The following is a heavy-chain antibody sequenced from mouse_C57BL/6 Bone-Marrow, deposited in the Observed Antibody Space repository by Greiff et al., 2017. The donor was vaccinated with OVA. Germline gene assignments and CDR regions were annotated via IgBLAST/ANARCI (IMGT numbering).Heavy chain of an antibody. Sequence: QVQLQQSGAELVKPGASVKMSCKASGYTFTSYWITWVKQRPGQGLEWIGDIYPGSGSTNYNEKFKSKATLTVDTSSSTAYMQLSSLTSEDSAVDYCADLYYGSPYFDYWGQGTTLTVSS. CDR2: IYPGSGST. CDR3: ADLYYGSPYFDY. D-gene: IGHD1-1*01. CDR1: GYTFTSYW. V-gene: IGHV1-55*01. J-gene: IGHJ2*01.